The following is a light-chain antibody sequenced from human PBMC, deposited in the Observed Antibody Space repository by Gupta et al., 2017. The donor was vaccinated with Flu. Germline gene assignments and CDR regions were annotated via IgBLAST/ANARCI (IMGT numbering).Light chain of an antibody. Sequence: TQMTQSPSSVSASVGDRVTITCRASQGISRWLAWYQQRPGKAPKLLIYAASSLRSGVPSRFSGSGSGTDFTFTISSLEAEDFATYYCQQANSIPLTFGEGTKVEI. CDR2: AAS. V-gene: IGKV1-12*01. CDR3: QQANSIPLT. J-gene: IGKJ4*02. CDR1: QGISRW.